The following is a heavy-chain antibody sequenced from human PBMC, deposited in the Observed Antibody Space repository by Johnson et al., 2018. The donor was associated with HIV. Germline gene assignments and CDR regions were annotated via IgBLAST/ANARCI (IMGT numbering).Heavy chain of an antibody. CDR1: GFTFSDYY. CDR3: ARAYNFWSGENDAFDI. D-gene: IGHD3-3*01. V-gene: IGHV3-11*04. J-gene: IGHJ3*02. CDR2: ISSSGSTI. Sequence: QVQLVESGGGLVQPGGSLRLSCAASGFTFSDYYMSWIRQAPGKGLEWVSYISSSGSTIYYADSVKGRFPISRDNAKNSLYLQMSSLRAEDTAVYYCARAYNFWSGENDAFDIWGQGTMVTVSS.